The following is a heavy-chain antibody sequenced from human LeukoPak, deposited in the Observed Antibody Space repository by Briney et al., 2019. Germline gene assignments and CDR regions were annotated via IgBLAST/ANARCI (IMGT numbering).Heavy chain of an antibody. Sequence: GSLRLSCAASGFTVTNAWMSWVCQAPGRGLEWVGRIKSKTDGGTTDYAAPVKGRFTISRDDSKNTLYLQMNRLKTEDTAVYYCTTPSGYYDSSGWDWGQGTLVTVSS. J-gene: IGHJ4*02. CDR2: IKSKTDGGTT. D-gene: IGHD3-22*01. V-gene: IGHV3-15*01. CDR3: TTPSGYYDSSGWD. CDR1: GFTVTNAW.